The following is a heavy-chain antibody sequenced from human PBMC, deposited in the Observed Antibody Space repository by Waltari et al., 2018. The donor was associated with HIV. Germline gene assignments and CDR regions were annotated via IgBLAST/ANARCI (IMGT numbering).Heavy chain of an antibody. Sequence: VQLVQSGPEMRKPGASVKISCRASGFTFTNYVFSWVRQALGQGLEWLGWISAYDGNKDSAQKFKGRITLTTDTSTTTAYLEVRSLRSDDTAIYHCVRGGGSWLYDMYYYQGLDVWGQGTTVIVSS. V-gene: IGHV1-18*01. CDR3: VRGGGSWLYDMYYYQGLDV. J-gene: IGHJ6*02. CDR1: GFTFTNYV. D-gene: IGHD2-8*01. CDR2: ISAYDGNK.